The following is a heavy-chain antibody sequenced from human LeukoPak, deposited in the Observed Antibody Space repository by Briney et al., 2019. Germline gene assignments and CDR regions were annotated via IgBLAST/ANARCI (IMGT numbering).Heavy chain of an antibody. Sequence: SETLSLTCTVSGGSISSSSYYWGWIRQPPGKGLEWIGSIYYSGSTNYNPSLKSRVTISVDTSKNQFSLKLSSVTAADTAVYYCARRAPYYYEVGFDYWGQGTLVTVSS. J-gene: IGHJ4*02. CDR3: ARRAPYYYEVGFDY. D-gene: IGHD3-22*01. CDR1: GGSISSSSYY. CDR2: IYYSGST. V-gene: IGHV4-39*07.